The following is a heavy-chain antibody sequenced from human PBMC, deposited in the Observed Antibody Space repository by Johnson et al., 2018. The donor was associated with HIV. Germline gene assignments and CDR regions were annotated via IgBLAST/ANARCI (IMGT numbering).Heavy chain of an antibody. Sequence: QVQLVESGGGVVQPGKSLRLSCAASGLTFSDFAMHWVRQAPGKGLEWVAVTSYDGINKYYATSVKGRFTISRDNSKNTLYLQMNSLRAEDTAVYYCARGGHYDSGVIDAFDIWGQGTMVTVSS. V-gene: IGHV3-30-3*01. CDR1: GLTFSDFA. CDR2: TSYDGINK. CDR3: ARGGHYDSGVIDAFDI. D-gene: IGHD3-10*01. J-gene: IGHJ3*02.